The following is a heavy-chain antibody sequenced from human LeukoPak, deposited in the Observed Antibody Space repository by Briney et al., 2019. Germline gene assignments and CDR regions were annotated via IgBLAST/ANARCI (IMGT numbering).Heavy chain of an antibody. D-gene: IGHD5-18*01. V-gene: IGHV4-34*01. CDR3: ARGRSGYSYGYNFDY. CDR1: GGSFSGYY. J-gene: IGHJ4*02. CDR2: INHSGST. Sequence: SETLSLTCAVYGGSFSGYYWSWIRQPPGKGLEWIGEINHSGSTNYNPSLKSRVTISVDTSKNQFSLKLSSVTAADTAVYYCARGRSGYSYGYNFDYWGQGTLVTVSS.